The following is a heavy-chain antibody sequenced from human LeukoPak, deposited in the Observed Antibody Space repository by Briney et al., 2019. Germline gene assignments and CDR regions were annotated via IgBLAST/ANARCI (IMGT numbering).Heavy chain of an antibody. Sequence: PGGSLRLSCAASGFTFSSYAMHWVRQAPGKGLEWVAVISYDGSNKYYADSVKGRFTISRDNSKNTLYLQMNSLRAEDTAVYYCARAWLERRGGYFDYWGQGTLVTVPS. CDR1: GFTFSSYA. CDR3: ARAWLERRGGYFDY. V-gene: IGHV3-30-3*01. D-gene: IGHD1-1*01. CDR2: ISYDGSNK. J-gene: IGHJ4*02.